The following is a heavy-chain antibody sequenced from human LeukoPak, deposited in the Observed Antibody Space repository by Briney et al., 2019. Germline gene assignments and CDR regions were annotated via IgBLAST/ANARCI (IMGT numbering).Heavy chain of an antibody. CDR2: ISGSGGAA. J-gene: IGHJ4*02. CDR3: GKYLQTTVGANDY. D-gene: IGHD1-26*01. Sequence: GGSLRLSCAASGFTFSSYPMNWVRQAPGKGLEWVSVISGSGGAAFYGDSVQGRFTISRDNSRDTLYLQMSSLRAEDTAVYYCGKYLQTTVGANDYWGQGTLVTVSS. V-gene: IGHV3-23*01. CDR1: GFTFSSYP.